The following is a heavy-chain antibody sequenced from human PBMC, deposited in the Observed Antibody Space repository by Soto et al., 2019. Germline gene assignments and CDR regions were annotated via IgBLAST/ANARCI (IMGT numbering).Heavy chain of an antibody. J-gene: IGHJ6*02. Sequence: GGSLRLSCAASGFTFSSYGMHWVRQAPGKGLEWVAVIWYDGSNKYYADSVKGRFTISRDNSKNTLYLQMNSLRAEDTAVYYCAREAGYCSGGSCRPYYYGMDVWGRGTTVTVSS. CDR1: GFTFSSYG. V-gene: IGHV3-33*01. CDR3: AREAGYCSGGSCRPYYYGMDV. D-gene: IGHD2-15*01. CDR2: IWYDGSNK.